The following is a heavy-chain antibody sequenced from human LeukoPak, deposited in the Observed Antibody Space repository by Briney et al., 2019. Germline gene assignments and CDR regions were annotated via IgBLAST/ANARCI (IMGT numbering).Heavy chain of an antibody. CDR3: AREYPLKYFDY. J-gene: IGHJ4*02. D-gene: IGHD2-2*02. CDR1: GSTFSSYW. CDR2: IKQDGSEK. V-gene: IGHV3-7*01. Sequence: PGGSLGLSCAASGSTFSSYWMRWVRQAPGKGLEWVANIKQDGSEKYYVDSVKGRFTISRDNAKNSLYLQMNSLRAEDTAVYYCAREYPLKYFDYWGQGTLVTVSS.